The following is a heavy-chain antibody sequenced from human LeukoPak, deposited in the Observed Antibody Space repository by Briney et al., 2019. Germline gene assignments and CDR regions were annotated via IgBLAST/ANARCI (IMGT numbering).Heavy chain of an antibody. J-gene: IGHJ4*02. D-gene: IGHD6-13*01. CDR3: ARDEDSSSWYNRYGGGGCDY. Sequence: GGSLRLSCAASEFSVGSNYMTWVRQAPGKGLEWVSLIYSGGSTYYADSVKGRFTISRDNSKNTLYLQMNSLRAEDTAVYYCARDEDSSSWYNRYGGGGCDYWGQGTLVTVSS. CDR1: EFSVGSNY. CDR2: IYSGGST. V-gene: IGHV3-66*01.